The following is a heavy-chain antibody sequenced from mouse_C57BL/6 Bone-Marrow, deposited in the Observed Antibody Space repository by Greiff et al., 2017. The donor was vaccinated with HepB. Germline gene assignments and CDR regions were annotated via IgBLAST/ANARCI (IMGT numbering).Heavy chain of an antibody. CDR3: ARHEAYYSNDVFYWYFDV. V-gene: IGHV1-62-2*01. J-gene: IGHJ1*03. CDR2: FYPGSGSI. Sequence: QVQLKESGAELVKPGASVKLSCKASGYTFTVYTIHWVKQRSGQGLEWIGWFYPGSGSIKFNEKFKDKATLTADKSSSTVYMELSRLTSEDSAVYFCARHEAYYSNDVFYWYFDVWGTGTTVTVSS. D-gene: IGHD2-5*01. CDR1: GYTFTVYT.